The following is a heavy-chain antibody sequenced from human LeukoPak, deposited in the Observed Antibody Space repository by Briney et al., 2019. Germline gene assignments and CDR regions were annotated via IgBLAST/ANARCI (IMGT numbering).Heavy chain of an antibody. V-gene: IGHV4-4*02. J-gene: IGHJ4*02. CDR2: VNLQGST. Sequence: SGTLSLTCGVSGGSITNTNYWTWVRQPPGKGLEWIGEVNLQGSTNYNPPLMGRVAISVDTSENHISLQLTSVTAADTAVYYCAREGGPYRPLDYSGQGTLVTVSS. CDR3: AREGGPYRPLDY. CDR1: GGSITNTNY.